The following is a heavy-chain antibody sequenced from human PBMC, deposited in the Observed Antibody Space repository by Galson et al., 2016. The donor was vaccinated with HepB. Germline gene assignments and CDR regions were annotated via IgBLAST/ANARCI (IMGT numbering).Heavy chain of an antibody. J-gene: IGHJ6*02. CDR3: ARDEGLAYCDGDCYSTYGMDV. CDR2: ISSSGTTK. D-gene: IGHD2-21*02. Sequence: SLRLSCAASGFTFSDYYMSWIRQAPGKGLEWVSYISSSGTTKYYADSVKGRFTISRDNAKKSLDLQMNSLRAEDTAVYYCARDEGLAYCDGDCYSTYGMDVWGQGTTVTVSS. CDR1: GFTFSDYY. V-gene: IGHV3-11*01.